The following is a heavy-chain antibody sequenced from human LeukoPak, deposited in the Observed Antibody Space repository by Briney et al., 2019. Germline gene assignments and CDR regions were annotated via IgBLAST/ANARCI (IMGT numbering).Heavy chain of an antibody. Sequence: GGSLRLSCAASGFTFDDYVMHWVRQGPGKGLEWVSGITWNSGTIAYADSVRGRFTVSRDNAKNSLYLQMNSPRVEDTAFYYCARGNYYVAGSSPFDYWGQGTLVTVSS. CDR2: ITWNSGTI. CDR3: ARGNYYVAGSSPFDY. D-gene: IGHD3-10*01. CDR1: GFTFDDYV. V-gene: IGHV3-9*01. J-gene: IGHJ4*02.